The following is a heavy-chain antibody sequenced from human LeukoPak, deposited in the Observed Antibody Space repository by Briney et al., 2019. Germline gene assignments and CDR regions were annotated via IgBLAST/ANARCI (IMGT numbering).Heavy chain of an antibody. D-gene: IGHD5-18*01. Sequence: PGGSLRLSCAASGFTFSTYAMSWVRQAPGKGLEWVSTISGSGGSPYYADSVKGRSTISRDNSKNTLYLQMDSLRAEDTAVYYCAKDSADTARLNAFDIWGQGTMVTVSS. CDR2: ISGSGGSP. J-gene: IGHJ3*02. CDR3: AKDSADTARLNAFDI. CDR1: GFTFSTYA. V-gene: IGHV3-23*01.